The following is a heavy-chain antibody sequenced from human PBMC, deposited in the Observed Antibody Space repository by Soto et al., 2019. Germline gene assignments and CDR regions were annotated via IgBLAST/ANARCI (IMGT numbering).Heavy chain of an antibody. CDR1: GGSFSGYY. Sequence: QVQLQQWGAGLLKPSETLSLTCAVYGGSFSGYYWSWIRQPPGKGLEWIGEINHSGSTNYNPSLNSRVTISVDTSKNQFSLKLSSVTAADTAVYYCARSHSYSGGSGRKFDPWGQGTLVTVSS. V-gene: IGHV4-34*01. CDR2: INHSGST. J-gene: IGHJ5*02. D-gene: IGHD3-10*01. CDR3: ARSHSYSGGSGRKFDP.